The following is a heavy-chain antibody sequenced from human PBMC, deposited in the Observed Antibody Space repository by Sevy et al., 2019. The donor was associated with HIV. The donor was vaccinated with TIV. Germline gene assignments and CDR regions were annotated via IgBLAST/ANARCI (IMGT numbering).Heavy chain of an antibody. Sequence: SETLSLTCAVHDGSFSGYYWNWIRQLPGKGLEWIGEINESGITYYNPSLKSRVTISVDTSKKQFSLRLNSVTAVDSAVYYCARSPPVVVVPGAPSWFDPWGQGTLVTVSS. V-gene: IGHV4-34*01. CDR2: INESGIT. J-gene: IGHJ5*02. CDR3: ARSPPVVVVPGAPSWFDP. D-gene: IGHD2-2*01. CDR1: DGSFSGYY.